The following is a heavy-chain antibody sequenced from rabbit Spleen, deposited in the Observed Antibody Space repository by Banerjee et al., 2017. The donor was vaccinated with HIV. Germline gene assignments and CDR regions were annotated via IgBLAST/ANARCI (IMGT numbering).Heavy chain of an antibody. V-gene: IGHV1S40*01. D-gene: IGHD4-2*01. CDR1: GFSFSSGDY. Sequence: QSLEESGGGLVKPGASLTLTCTASGFSFSSGDYIYRVRQAPGKGLEWIACVYGGSSGMSYYASWAKGRFTISKASSTTVTLQMTSLTAADTATYFCTRDLHAGYAGFGYAIRLDLWGPGTLVTVS. CDR3: TRDLHAGYAGFGYAIRLDL. J-gene: IGHJ3*01. CDR2: VYGGSSGMS.